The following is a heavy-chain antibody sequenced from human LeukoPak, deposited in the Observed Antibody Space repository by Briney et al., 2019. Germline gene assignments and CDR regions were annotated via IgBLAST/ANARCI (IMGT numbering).Heavy chain of an antibody. CDR3: ARMEGYYDSSGYYYYYYMDV. Sequence: ASVKVSCKASGYTFTSYGISWVRQAPGQGLEWMGWISAYNGNTNYAQKLQGRVTMTTDTSTSTAYMELRSLRSDDTAVYYCARMEGYYDSSGYYYYYYMDVWGKGTTVTISS. CDR2: ISAYNGNT. CDR1: GYTFTSYG. V-gene: IGHV1-18*01. J-gene: IGHJ6*03. D-gene: IGHD3-22*01.